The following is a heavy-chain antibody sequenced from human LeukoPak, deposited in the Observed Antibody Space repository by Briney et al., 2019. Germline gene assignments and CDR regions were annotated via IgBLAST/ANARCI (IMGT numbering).Heavy chain of an antibody. CDR3: AKTPYGDYPYYYYGMDV. CDR1: GFTFSSYA. J-gene: IGHJ6*02. Sequence: GGSLRLSCAASGFTFSSYAMSWVRQAPGKGLEWVSAISGSGGSTYYADSVKGRFTISRDNSKNTLYLQMNGLRAEDTAVYYCAKTPYGDYPYYYYGMDVWGQGTTVTVSS. CDR2: ISGSGGST. V-gene: IGHV3-23*01. D-gene: IGHD4-17*01.